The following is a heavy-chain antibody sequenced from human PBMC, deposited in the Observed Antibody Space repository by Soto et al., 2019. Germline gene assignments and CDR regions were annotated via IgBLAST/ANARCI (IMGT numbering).Heavy chain of an antibody. J-gene: IGHJ4*02. CDR3: AKAGPAWSGYYHYFDY. CDR2: ISGSGGST. D-gene: IGHD3-3*01. Sequence: GGSLRLSCAASGFTFSSYAMSWVRQAPGKGLEWVSAISGSGGSTYYADSVKGRFTISRDNSKNTLYLQMNSLRAEDTAVYYCAKAGPAWSGYYHYFDYWGQGTLVTVSS. V-gene: IGHV3-23*01. CDR1: GFTFSSYA.